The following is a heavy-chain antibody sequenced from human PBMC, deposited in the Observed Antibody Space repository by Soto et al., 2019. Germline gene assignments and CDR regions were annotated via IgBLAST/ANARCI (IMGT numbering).Heavy chain of an antibody. J-gene: IGHJ5*02. V-gene: IGHV4-34*01. CDR3: VRQRQAYNWLDP. CDR2: INHSGST. CDR1: GMSFSGYY. Sequence: PSETLSLTCAVYGMSFSGYYWNWIRQPPGKGLEWIGEINHSGSTNYNPSLKSRVTISVDTSKSQFSLTLRSVTAADTAVYYCVRQRQAYNWLDPWGQGSPVTVSS.